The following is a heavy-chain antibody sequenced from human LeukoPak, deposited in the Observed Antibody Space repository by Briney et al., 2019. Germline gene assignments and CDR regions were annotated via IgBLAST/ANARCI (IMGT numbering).Heavy chain of an antibody. V-gene: IGHV4-34*01. CDR1: GGSFSGYY. Sequence: SETLSLTCAVYGGSFSGYYWSWIRQPPGKGLEWIGEINHSGSTNYNPSLKSQVTISVDTSKNQFSLKLSSVTAADTAVYYCARLAARPYNYYYYMDVWGKGTTVTVSS. J-gene: IGHJ6*03. CDR3: ARLAARPYNYYYYMDV. D-gene: IGHD6-6*01. CDR2: INHSGST.